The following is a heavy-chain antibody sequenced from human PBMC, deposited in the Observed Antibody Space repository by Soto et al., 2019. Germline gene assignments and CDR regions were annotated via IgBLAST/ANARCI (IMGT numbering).Heavy chain of an antibody. Sequence: SVKVSCKASGGTFSSYAISWVRQAPGQGLEWMGGIIPIFGSTSYAQKFQGRVTMTRDTSTSTVYMELSSLRSEDTAVYYCARPSTVTTVHDAFDIWGQGTMVTVSS. J-gene: IGHJ3*02. CDR3: ARPSTVTTVHDAFDI. CDR2: IIPIFGST. CDR1: GGTFSSYA. V-gene: IGHV1-69*05. D-gene: IGHD4-17*01.